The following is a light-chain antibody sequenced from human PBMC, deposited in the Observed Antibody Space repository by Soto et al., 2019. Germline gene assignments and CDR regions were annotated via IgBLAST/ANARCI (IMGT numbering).Light chain of an antibody. Sequence: EIVMTPVPGGPSVSSGGEAHPSCRGSQSVSSNLAWYQQKPGQAPRLLIYGASTRATGIPARFSGSGSGTEFTLTISSLQSEDFAVYYCQQYNNWPPLNCGGGTTGAIK. J-gene: IGKJ4*01. V-gene: IGKV3-15*01. CDR1: QSVSSN. CDR3: QQYNNWPPLN. CDR2: GAS.